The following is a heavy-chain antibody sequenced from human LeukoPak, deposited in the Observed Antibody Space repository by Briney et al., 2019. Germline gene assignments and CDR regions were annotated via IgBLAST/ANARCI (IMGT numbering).Heavy chain of an antibody. Sequence: ASVKVSCKASGYTFTGYYMHWVRQAPGQGLEWMGWINPNSGGTNYAQKFQGRVTMTRDTSISTAYMELSRLRSDDTAVYYCARVEYGYCSSTSCSNLYYGMDVWGQGTTVTVSS. CDR2: INPNSGGT. CDR1: GYTFTGYY. D-gene: IGHD2-2*03. V-gene: IGHV1-2*02. CDR3: ARVEYGYCSSTSCSNLYYGMDV. J-gene: IGHJ6*02.